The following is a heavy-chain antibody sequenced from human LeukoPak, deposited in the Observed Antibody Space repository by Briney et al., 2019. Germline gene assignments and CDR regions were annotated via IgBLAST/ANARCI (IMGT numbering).Heavy chain of an antibody. D-gene: IGHD4-11*01. J-gene: IGHJ4*02. Sequence: GGSLRLSCAASGFTFSSYAMSWVRQAPGKGLEWVSAISGSGGSTYYADSAKGRFTISRDNSKNTPYLQMNSLRAEDTAVYYCVTTAYYFDYWGPGTLVTVSS. CDR1: GFTFSSYA. CDR3: VTTAYYFDY. CDR2: ISGSGGST. V-gene: IGHV3-23*01.